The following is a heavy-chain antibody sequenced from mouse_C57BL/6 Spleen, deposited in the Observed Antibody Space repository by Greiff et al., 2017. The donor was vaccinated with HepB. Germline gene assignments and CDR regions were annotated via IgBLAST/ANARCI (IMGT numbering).Heavy chain of an antibody. CDR3: ARGAITTVVAPMDY. CDR2: INPNNGGT. D-gene: IGHD1-1*01. Sequence: VQLKESGPELVKPGASVKIPCKASGYTFTDYNMDWVKQSHGKSLEWIGDINPNNGGTIYNQKFKGKATLTVDKSSSTAYMELRSLTSEDTAVYYCARGAITTVVAPMDYWGQGTSVTVSS. V-gene: IGHV1-18*01. J-gene: IGHJ4*01. CDR1: GYTFTDYN.